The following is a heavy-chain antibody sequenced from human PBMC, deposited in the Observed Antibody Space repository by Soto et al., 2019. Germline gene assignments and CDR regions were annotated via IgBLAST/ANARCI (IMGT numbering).Heavy chain of an antibody. CDR2: ISAYNGNT. D-gene: IGHD6-13*01. J-gene: IGHJ4*01. CDR3: ARDGAAAGPVDY. CDR1: GYTFTSYG. Sequence: QVQLVQSGAEVKKPGASVKVSCKASGYTFTSYGISWLRQAPVQGLEWMGWISAYNGNTNYGQKLQGRVTMTTDTSTITSYMELMRLTSDYTAVSSCARDGAAAGPVDYWAQGTLITVAS. V-gene: IGHV1-18*01.